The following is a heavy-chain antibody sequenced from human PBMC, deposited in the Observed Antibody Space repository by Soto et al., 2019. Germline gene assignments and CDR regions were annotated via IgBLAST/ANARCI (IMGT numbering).Heavy chain of an antibody. V-gene: IGHV3-23*01. CDR3: AKDGQQLGNSGNWFDP. J-gene: IGHJ5*02. CDR1: GFTFSSYA. Sequence: EVQLLESGGGLVQPGGSLRLSCAASGFTFSSYAMSWVRQAPGKGLEWVSAISGSGGSTYYADSVKGRFTISRDNSKNTLYLQMNSLRAEDTAVYYCAKDGQQLGNSGNWFDPWGQGTLVTVSS. D-gene: IGHD6-13*01. CDR2: ISGSGGST.